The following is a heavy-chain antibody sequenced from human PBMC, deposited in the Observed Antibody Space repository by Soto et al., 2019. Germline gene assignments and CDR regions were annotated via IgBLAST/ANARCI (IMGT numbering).Heavy chain of an antibody. D-gene: IGHD6-13*01. CDR2: IIPIFGTA. J-gene: IGHJ6*02. Sequence: SVKVSCKASGGTFSSYAISWVRQAPGQGLEWMGGIIPIFGTANYAQKFQGRVTITADDSTSTAYMELSSLRSEDTAVYYCARAIAAAVGYYYDGMDVWGQGTTVTGSS. CDR3: ARAIAAAVGYYYDGMDV. V-gene: IGHV1-69*13. CDR1: GGTFSSYA.